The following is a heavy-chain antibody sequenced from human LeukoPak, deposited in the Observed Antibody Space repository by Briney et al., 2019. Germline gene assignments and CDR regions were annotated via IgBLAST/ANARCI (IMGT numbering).Heavy chain of an antibody. CDR2: INPNSGGT. J-gene: IGHJ4*02. CDR3: ARGPYYDILTGYHYYFDY. V-gene: IGHV1-2*02. Sequence: ASVKVSCKAPGYTFTGYYMHWVRQAPGQGLEWMGWINPNSGGTNYAQKFQGRVTMTRDTSISTAYMELSRLRSDDTAVYYCARGPYYDILTGYHYYFDYWGQGTLVTVSS. CDR1: GYTFTGYY. D-gene: IGHD3-9*01.